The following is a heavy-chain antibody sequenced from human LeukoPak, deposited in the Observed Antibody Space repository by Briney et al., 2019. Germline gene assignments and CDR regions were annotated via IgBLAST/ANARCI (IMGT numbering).Heavy chain of an antibody. Sequence: SETLSLTCTASAGSISSFNSYWGWIRQPPGKGLEWIWSMNYSGITYYNPSLKSRVTISVDTSKTQCSLKLNSLTAADTAVYYCGGGLRGDLDSWGQGTLVTVSS. CDR1: AGSISSFNSY. D-gene: IGHD4-23*01. J-gene: IGHJ4*02. CDR2: MNYSGIT. CDR3: GGGLRGDLDS. V-gene: IGHV4-39*01.